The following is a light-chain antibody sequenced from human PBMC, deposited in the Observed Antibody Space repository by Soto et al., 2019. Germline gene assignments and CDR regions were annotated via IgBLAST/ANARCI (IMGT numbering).Light chain of an antibody. CDR1: QSITGY. V-gene: IGKV1-39*01. CDR2: AAS. CDR3: QQSLGIPYT. J-gene: IGKJ2*01. Sequence: DIQMTQSPSSLSASVGDRVTITCRASQSITGYLHWYQQKPGKAPKLLIYAASSLQSGVPSRFSGSGSGTDFTLTISSLPRDDFATYFCQQSLGIPYTFGQGTRLETK.